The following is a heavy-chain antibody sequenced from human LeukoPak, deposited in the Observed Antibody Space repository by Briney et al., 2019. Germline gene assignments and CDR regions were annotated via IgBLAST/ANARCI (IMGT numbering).Heavy chain of an antibody. V-gene: IGHV5-51*01. D-gene: IGHD2-2*01. CDR3: ARHRDCSSTSCGLYYYYMDV. Sequence: GESLKISCKGSGYSFTSYWIGWVRQMPGKGLEWMGIIYPCDSDTRYSPSFQGQVTISADKSISTAYLQWSSLKASDTAMYYCARHRDCSSTSCGLYYYYMDVWGKGTTVTVSS. CDR2: IYPCDSDT. J-gene: IGHJ6*03. CDR1: GYSFTSYW.